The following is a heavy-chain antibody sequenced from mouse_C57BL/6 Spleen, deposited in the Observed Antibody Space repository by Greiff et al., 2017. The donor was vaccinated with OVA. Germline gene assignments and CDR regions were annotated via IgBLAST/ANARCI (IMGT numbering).Heavy chain of an antibody. V-gene: IGHV1-59*01. J-gene: IGHJ2*01. CDR1: GYTFTSYW. CDR2: IDPSDSYT. Sequence: QVQLQQPGAELVRPGTSVKLSCKASGYTFTSYWMHWVKQRPGQGLEWIGVIDPSDSYTNYNQKFKGKATLTVDTSSSTAYMQLSSLTSEDSAVYYCARRGSYYWGQGTTLTVSS. CDR3: ARRGSYY.